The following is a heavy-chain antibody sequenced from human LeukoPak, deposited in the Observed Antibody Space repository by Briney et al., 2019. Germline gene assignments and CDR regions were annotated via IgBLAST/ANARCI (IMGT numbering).Heavy chain of an antibody. J-gene: IGHJ4*02. CDR1: GYTFTSYG. CDR3: ARDRYCSSTSCYAPYYFDY. Sequence: ASVKVSCKASGYTFTSYGISWVRQAPGQGLEWMGWISAYNGNTNYAQKLQGRATMTTDTSTSTAYMELRGLRSDDTAVYYCARDRYCSSTSCYAPYYFDYWGQGTLVTVSS. CDR2: ISAYNGNT. D-gene: IGHD2-2*01. V-gene: IGHV1-18*04.